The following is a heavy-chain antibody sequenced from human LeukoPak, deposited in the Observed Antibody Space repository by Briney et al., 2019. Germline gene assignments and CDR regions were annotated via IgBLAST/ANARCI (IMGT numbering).Heavy chain of an antibody. CDR3: ARQAIIILGSSSWYWFDP. CDR2: INHSGST. Sequence: SETLSLTCAVSGGSFSGYYWSWIRQPPGKGLEWIGEINHSGSTNYNPSLKSRVTISVDTSKNQFSLKLSSVTAADTAVYYCARQAIIILGSSSWYWFDPWGQGTLVTVSS. V-gene: IGHV4-34*01. CDR1: GGSFSGYY. J-gene: IGHJ5*02. D-gene: IGHD6-13*01.